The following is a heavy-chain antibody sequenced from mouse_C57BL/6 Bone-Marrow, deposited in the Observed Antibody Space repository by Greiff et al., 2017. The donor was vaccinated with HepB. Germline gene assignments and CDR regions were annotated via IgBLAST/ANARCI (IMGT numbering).Heavy chain of an antibody. CDR2: INYDGSST. J-gene: IGHJ2*01. CDR3: AREGVLLRSEYYFDY. D-gene: IGHD1-1*01. CDR1: GFTFSDYY. V-gene: IGHV5-16*01. Sequence: DVHLVESEGGLVQPGSSMKLSCTASGFTFSDYYMAWVRQVPEKGLEWVANINYDGSSTYYLDSLKSRFIISRDNAKNILYLQMSSLKSEDTATYYCAREGVLLRSEYYFDYWGQGTTLTVSS.